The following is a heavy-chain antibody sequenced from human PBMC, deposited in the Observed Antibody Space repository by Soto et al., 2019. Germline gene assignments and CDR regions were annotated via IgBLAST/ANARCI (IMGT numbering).Heavy chain of an antibody. J-gene: IGHJ5*02. V-gene: IGHV6-1*01. D-gene: IGHD2-2*01. CDR1: GDSVSSNSAA. Sequence: QTLSLTCSISGDSVSSNSAAWNWIRQSPSRGLEWLGRTYYRSKWYNDYAVSVKSRITINPDTSKNQFSLQLNSVTPEDTAVYYCARESGHSRRKTSGPFYPWGQGTLVTVS. CDR2: TYYRSKWYN. CDR3: ARESGHSRRKTSGPFYP.